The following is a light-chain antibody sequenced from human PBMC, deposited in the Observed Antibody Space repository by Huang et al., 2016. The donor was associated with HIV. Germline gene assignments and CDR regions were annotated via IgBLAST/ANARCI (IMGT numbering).Light chain of an antibody. V-gene: IGKV1-39*01. J-gene: IGKJ1*01. CDR1: QSISNY. CDR3: QQTYSMRT. CDR2: GAS. Sequence: DIQMTQSPSSLSASVGDRVTITGRASQSISNYLNWYQQKPGKAPKLLIFGASTLQSGVPSRFSGSASGTDFTLTISSLHPEDFATYYCQQTYSMRTFGQGTKVEIK.